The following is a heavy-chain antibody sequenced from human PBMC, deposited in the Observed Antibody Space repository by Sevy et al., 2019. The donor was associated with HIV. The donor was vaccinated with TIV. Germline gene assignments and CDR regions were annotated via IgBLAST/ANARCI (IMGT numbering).Heavy chain of an antibody. CDR3: ASSLDYYGSGSYWDY. CDR1: GYSFSSYW. CDR2: IYPGGSHT. D-gene: IGHD3-10*01. V-gene: IGHV5-51*01. J-gene: IGHJ4*02. Sequence: GEALKISCKGSGYSFSSYWIGWVRQMPGKGLELMGIIYPGGSHTRYSPSFQGQVTISVDKSISTAYLQWSSLKASDTAMYYCASSLDYYGSGSYWDYWGQGTLVTVSS.